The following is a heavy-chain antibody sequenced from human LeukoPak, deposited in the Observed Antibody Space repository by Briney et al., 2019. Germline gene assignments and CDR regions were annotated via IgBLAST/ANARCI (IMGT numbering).Heavy chain of an antibody. CDR2: ISGSGSDT. D-gene: IGHD4-17*01. J-gene: IGHJ3*02. Sequence: GGSLRLSCAASGFTFSHSAMSWVRQAPGKGLEWISTISGSGSDTNYADSVRGRLIISRDSSKNTLFLQMNSLRAADTAVYYCARDVETTVTTMVGAFDIWGQGTMVTVSS. CDR3: ARDVETTVTTMVGAFDI. V-gene: IGHV3-23*01. CDR1: GFTFSHSA.